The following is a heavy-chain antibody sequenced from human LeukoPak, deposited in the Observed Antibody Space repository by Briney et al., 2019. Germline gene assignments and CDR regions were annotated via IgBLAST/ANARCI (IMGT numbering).Heavy chain of an antibody. CDR3: AKDSYYGSVPSGMDV. CDR2: ISYDGSNK. Sequence: GGSLRLSCAAPGFTFSSYGMHWVRQAPGKGLEWVAVISYDGSNKYYADPVKGRFTISRDNSKNTLYLQMNSLRAEDTAVYYCAKDSYYGSVPSGMDVWGKGTTVTVSS. J-gene: IGHJ6*04. CDR1: GFTFSSYG. D-gene: IGHD3-10*01. V-gene: IGHV3-30*18.